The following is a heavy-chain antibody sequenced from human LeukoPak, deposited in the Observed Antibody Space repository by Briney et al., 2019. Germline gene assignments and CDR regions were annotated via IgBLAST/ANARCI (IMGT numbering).Heavy chain of an antibody. CDR3: WGYCSSTSCYTDYYYGMDV. J-gene: IGHJ6*02. Sequence: SETLSLTCAVYGGSSSGYYWSWIRQPPGKGLEWIGEINHSGSTNYNPSLKSRVTISVDTSKNQFSLKLSSVTAADTAVYYCWGYCSSTSCYTDYYYGMDVWGQGTTVTVSS. CDR1: GGSSSGYY. D-gene: IGHD2-2*02. V-gene: IGHV4-34*01. CDR2: INHSGST.